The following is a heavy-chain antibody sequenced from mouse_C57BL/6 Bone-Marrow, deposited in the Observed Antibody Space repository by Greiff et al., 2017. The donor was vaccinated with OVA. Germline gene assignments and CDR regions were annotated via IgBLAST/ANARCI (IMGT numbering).Heavy chain of an antibody. CDR1: GYTFTSYW. Sequence: VQLQQSGAELVKPGASVKLSCKASGYTFTSYWITWVKQRPGQGLEWIGDIYPGSGSPNYNEKFKSKATLTVDTSSSTSYMQLSSLTSENSAVYYCAMIHFDYWGQGTTLTVSS. J-gene: IGHJ2*01. CDR2: IYPGSGSP. V-gene: IGHV1-55*01. CDR3: AMIHFDY. D-gene: IGHD2-4*01.